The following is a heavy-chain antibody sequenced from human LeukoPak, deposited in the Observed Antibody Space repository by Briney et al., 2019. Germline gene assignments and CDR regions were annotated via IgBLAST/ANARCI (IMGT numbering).Heavy chain of an antibody. V-gene: IGHV3-7*02. CDR2: IKEDGSEI. J-gene: IGHJ4*02. CDR3: ARGCYGEYVCLDD. D-gene: IGHD4-17*01. Sequence: GGSLRLSCAASGFTFSSYAMSWVRQAPGRGLEWVARIKEDGSEIYYVDSVRGRFTISRDNAKNTLYLQMHSLTAEDTAVYYCARGCYGEYVCLDDWGQGALVTVSS. CDR1: GFTFSSYA.